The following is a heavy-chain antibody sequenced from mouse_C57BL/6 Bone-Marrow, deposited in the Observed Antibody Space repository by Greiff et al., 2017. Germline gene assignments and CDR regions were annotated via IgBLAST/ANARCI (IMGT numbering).Heavy chain of an antibody. J-gene: IGHJ2*01. V-gene: IGHV14-4*01. CDR2: IDPENGDT. Sequence: EVQLQQSGAELVRPGASVKLSCTASGFNIKDDYMHWVKQRPEQGLEWIGWIDPENGDTEYASKFQGKATITADTSSNTAYLQRSSLTSEDTAVYYCTPRLYYFDYWGQGTTLTVSS. CDR1: GFNIKDDY. CDR3: TPRLYYFDY.